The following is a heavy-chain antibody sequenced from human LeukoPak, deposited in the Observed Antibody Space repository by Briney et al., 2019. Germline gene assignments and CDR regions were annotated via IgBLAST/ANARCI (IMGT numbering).Heavy chain of an antibody. CDR2: IIPIFGTA. CDR1: GGTFSSYA. D-gene: IGHD3-3*01. J-gene: IGHJ5*02. Sequence: SVKVSCKASGGTFSSYAISWVRQAPGQGLEWMGGIIPIFGTANYAQKFQGRVTITADESTSTAYMELSSLRSEDTAVYYCARVLSPDFWSGYYTRFDPWGQGTLVTVSS. V-gene: IGHV1-69*13. CDR3: ARVLSPDFWSGYYTRFDP.